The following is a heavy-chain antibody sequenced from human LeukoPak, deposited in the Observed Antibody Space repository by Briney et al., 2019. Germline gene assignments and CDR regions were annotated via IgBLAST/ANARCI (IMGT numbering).Heavy chain of an antibody. V-gene: IGHV4-59*12. CDR3: TKSDGYGLIRI. CDR1: GFTFSSYE. CDR2: IYYTGNT. Sequence: PGGSLRLSCAASGFTFSSYEMNWVRQAPGKGLEWIGNIYYTGNTYYNLSLKSRVTISLDTSKNQFSLKVISMTAADTAAYYCTKSDGYGLIRICGRGTMVTVSS. J-gene: IGHJ3*02. D-gene: IGHD3-10*01.